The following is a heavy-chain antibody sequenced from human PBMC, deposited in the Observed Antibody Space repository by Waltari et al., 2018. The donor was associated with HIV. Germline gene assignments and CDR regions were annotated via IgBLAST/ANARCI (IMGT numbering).Heavy chain of an antibody. J-gene: IGHJ4*02. CDR3: AREVYCSGASCSTHYFFDF. CDR1: GASLTSGDHY. Sequence: QLQLQESGPRLVTPSQTLSVTCPVSGASLTSGDHYWTWLRQAPGGCLEWIGYIYYTGSTYYSPSLKSRLSMSLDKSKNQFSLRLTSVTAADTAIYYCAREVYCSGASCSTHYFFDFWGQGILVPVSS. CDR2: IYYTGST. D-gene: IGHD2-15*01. V-gene: IGHV4-30-4*08.